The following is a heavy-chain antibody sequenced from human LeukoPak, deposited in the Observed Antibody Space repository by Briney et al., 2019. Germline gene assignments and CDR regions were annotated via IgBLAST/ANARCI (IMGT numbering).Heavy chain of an antibody. J-gene: IGHJ3*02. Sequence: PGRSLRLSCAASGFTFSSYAMSWVRQAPGKGLEWVSGISWNSGSIGYADSVKGRFTISRDNAKNSLYLQMNSLRAEDMALYYCAKARWYSSEFADAFDIWGQGTMVTVSS. CDR2: ISWNSGSI. CDR1: GFTFSSYA. V-gene: IGHV3-9*03. CDR3: AKARWYSSEFADAFDI. D-gene: IGHD6-13*01.